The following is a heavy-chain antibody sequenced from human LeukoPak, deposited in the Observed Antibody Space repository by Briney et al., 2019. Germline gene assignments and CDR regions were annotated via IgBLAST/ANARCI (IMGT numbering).Heavy chain of an antibody. J-gene: IGHJ6*02. D-gene: IGHD3-9*01. V-gene: IGHV4-61*01. CDR1: GGSVSSGSYY. CDR2: IYYSGIT. Sequence: SETLSLTCTVSGGSVSSGSYYWSWIRQPPGKGLEWIGYIYYSGITNYNPSLKSRVTISVDTSKNQFSLKLSSVTAADTAVYYCATTVKAIFRNGMDVWGQGTTVTVSS. CDR3: ATTVKAIFRNGMDV.